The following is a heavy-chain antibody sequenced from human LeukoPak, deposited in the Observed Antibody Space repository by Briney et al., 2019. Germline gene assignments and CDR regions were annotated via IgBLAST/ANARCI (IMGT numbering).Heavy chain of an antibody. CDR3: AREMVRGDDAFDI. J-gene: IGHJ3*02. CDR2: INPSGGST. CDR1: GYTFTSYY. Sequence: GASVKVSCKASGYTFTSYYMHWVRQAPGQGLEWMGIINPSGGSTSYAQKFQGRVTMTRDMSTSTVYMELSSLRSEDTAVYYCAREMVRGDDAFDIWGQGTMVTVFS. D-gene: IGHD3-10*01. V-gene: IGHV1-46*01.